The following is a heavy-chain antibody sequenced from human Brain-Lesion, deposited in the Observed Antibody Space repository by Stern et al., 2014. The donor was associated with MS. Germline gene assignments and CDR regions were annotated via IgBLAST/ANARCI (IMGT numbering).Heavy chain of an antibody. Sequence: QVQLQESGPGLVKPSQTLSLTCTVSGDSITSGGYYWSWIRQHPGRGLEWIGYIYYRGANFYNPSLKSRVTISLDTSQNQFSLRLSSVTAADTAIYYCARDWSGTSIHLAPAYGGHIRFDPWGQGILVTVSS. J-gene: IGHJ5*02. CDR3: ARDWSGTSIHLAPAYGGHIRFDP. V-gene: IGHV4-31*03. D-gene: IGHD5-18*01. CDR2: IYYRGAN. CDR1: GDSITSGGYY.